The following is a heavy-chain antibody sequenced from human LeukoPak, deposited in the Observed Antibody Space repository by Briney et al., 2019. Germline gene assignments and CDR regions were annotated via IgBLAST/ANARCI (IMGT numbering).Heavy chain of an antibody. CDR2: ISSSGSYI. CDR1: GFTFSSYS. D-gene: IGHD3-9*01. CDR3: ASSSGRYFDWAPIDY. V-gene: IGHV3-21*01. Sequence: PGGSLRLSCAASGFTFSSYSMNWVRQAPGQGLEWVSSISSSGSYIYYADSVKSRFTISRDNAKNSLYLQMNSLRAEDTAVYYCASSSGRYFDWAPIDYWGQGTLVTVSS. J-gene: IGHJ4*02.